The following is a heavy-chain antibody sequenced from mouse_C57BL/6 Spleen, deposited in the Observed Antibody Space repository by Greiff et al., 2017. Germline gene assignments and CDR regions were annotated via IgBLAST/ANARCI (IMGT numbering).Heavy chain of an antibody. D-gene: IGHD2-1*01. V-gene: IGHV14-4*01. CDR1: GFNIKDDY. CDR3: TRGNSAWFAY. CDR2: IDPENGDT. J-gene: IGHJ3*01. Sequence: VQLQQSGAELVRPGASVKLSCTASGFNIKDDYMHWVKQRPEQGREGIGWIDPENGDTEYASKFQGKATITADTSSNTAYLQLSSLTSEDTAVYYCTRGNSAWFAYWGQGTLVTVSA.